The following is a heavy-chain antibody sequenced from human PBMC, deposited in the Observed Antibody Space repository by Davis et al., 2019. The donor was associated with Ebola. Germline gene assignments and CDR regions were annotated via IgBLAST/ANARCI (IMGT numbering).Heavy chain of an antibody. CDR2: ISAYNGNT. J-gene: IGHJ6*02. CDR3: ARPYSSGWHYYYYGMDV. V-gene: IGHV1-18*01. CDR1: GYTFTSYG. D-gene: IGHD6-19*01. Sequence: ASVKVSCKASGYTFTSYGISWVRQAPGQGLEWMGWISAYNGNTNYAQKLQGRVTMTTDTSTSTAYMELRSLRSDDTAVYYCARPYSSGWHYYYYGMDVWGQGTTVTVSS.